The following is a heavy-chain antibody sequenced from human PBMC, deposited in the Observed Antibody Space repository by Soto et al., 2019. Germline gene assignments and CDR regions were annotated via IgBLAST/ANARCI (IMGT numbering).Heavy chain of an antibody. Sequence: PGGSLRLSCAASGFTFSSYGMHWVRQAPGKGLEWVAVISYDGNNKYYADSVKGRFTISRDNSKTTLYLQMNSLRAEDTAVYYCARDMGYCSGTNCYNPLVDYWGQGTLVTVSS. D-gene: IGHD2-2*02. V-gene: IGHV3-30*03. CDR2: ISYDGNNK. CDR3: ARDMGYCSGTNCYNPLVDY. J-gene: IGHJ4*02. CDR1: GFTFSSYG.